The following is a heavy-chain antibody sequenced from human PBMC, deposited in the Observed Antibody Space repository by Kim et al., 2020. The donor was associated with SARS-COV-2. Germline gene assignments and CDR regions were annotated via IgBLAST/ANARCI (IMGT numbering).Heavy chain of an antibody. CDR3: AKTRGYCTGGSCYGDY. D-gene: IGHD2-15*01. CDR2: VSGSGDNK. V-gene: IGHV3-23*01. J-gene: IGHJ4*02. CDR1: GFTFSSYA. Sequence: GGSLRLSCAASGFTFSSYAMTWVRQAPGKGLEWVSAVSGSGDNKYYADSVKGRFTISRDNSKNTLYLQMDSLRAEDTAVYYCAKTRGYCTGGSCYGDYWGQGALVTVSS.